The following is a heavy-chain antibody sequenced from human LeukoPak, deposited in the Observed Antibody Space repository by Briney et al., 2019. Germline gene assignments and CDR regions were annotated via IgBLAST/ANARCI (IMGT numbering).Heavy chain of an antibody. V-gene: IGHV4-34*01. J-gene: IGHJ2*01. CDR2: INHSGST. CDR3: ARRLDL. Sequence: SETLSLTCAVYGGPFSGYYWSWIRRPPGKGLEWIGEINHSGSTNYNPSLKSRVTISVDTSKNQFSLKLSSVTAADTAVYYCARRLDLWGRGTLVTVSS. CDR1: GGPFSGYY.